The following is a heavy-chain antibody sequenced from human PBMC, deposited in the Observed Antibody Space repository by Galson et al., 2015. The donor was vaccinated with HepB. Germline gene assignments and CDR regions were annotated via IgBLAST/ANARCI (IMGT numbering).Heavy chain of an antibody. Sequence: SLRLSCAASGFTFNHFAMHWVRQAPGKGLEWVAVIFYDGGHKYYGDSVRGRFTISRDNSKEMVYLQMDSLRAEDTGVYYCAKDYSSNWPEYYFDHWGQGNLVTVSS. CDR3: AKDYSSNWPEYYFDH. V-gene: IGHV3-33*03. CDR2: IFYDGGHK. CDR1: GFTFNHFA. J-gene: IGHJ4*02. D-gene: IGHD6-13*01.